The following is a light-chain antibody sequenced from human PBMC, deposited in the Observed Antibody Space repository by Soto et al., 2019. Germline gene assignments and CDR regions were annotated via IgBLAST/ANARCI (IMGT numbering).Light chain of an antibody. J-gene: IGKJ3*01. CDR3: QQRSNWPIFT. V-gene: IGKV3-11*01. CDR2: AAA. Sequence: EIVLTQSPGTLSLFPGERATLSCRASQSVSDFLAWYQQKPGQAPRLLIYAAAKRAPGIPARFSGSGSGTDFTLTISSLEPEDSAVYYCQQRSNWPIFTFGPGTKV. CDR1: QSVSDF.